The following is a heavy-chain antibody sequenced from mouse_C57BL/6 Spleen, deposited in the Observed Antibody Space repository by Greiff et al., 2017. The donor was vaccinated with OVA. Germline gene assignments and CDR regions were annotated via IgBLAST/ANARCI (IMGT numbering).Heavy chain of an antibody. D-gene: IGHD2-1*01. CDR1: GYTFTDYN. J-gene: IGHJ2*01. CDR3: AREYGNYYFDY. CDR2: INPNNGGT. V-gene: IGHV1-18*01. Sequence: VQLKQSGPELVKPGASVKIPCKASGYTFTDYNMDWVKQSPGQSLEWIGDINPNNGGTIYNQKFKGKATLTVDKSSSTAYMELRSLTSEDTAVYYCAREYGNYYFDYWGQGTTLTVSS.